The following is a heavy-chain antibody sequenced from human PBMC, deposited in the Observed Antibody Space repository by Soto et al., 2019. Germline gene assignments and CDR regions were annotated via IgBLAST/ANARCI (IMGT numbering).Heavy chain of an antibody. J-gene: IGHJ4*02. V-gene: IGHV1-3*01. CDR1: GYTFTSYA. Sequence: QVQLVQSGAEVKKPGASVKVSCKASGYTFTSYAMHWVRQAPGQRLEWMGWINAGNGNTKYSQKFQGRVTITRDTSASTAYMELSSLRSEDTAVYYCARDGLIYYYGSGSYYRDWGQGTLVTVSS. D-gene: IGHD3-10*01. CDR2: INAGNGNT. CDR3: ARDGLIYYYGSGSYYRD.